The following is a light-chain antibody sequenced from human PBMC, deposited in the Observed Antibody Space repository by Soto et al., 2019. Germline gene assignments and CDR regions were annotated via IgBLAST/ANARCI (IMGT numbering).Light chain of an antibody. V-gene: IGKV3-11*01. Sequence: EIVLPQSPATLSSSPGARATLSCRASQTVGARVAWYQHKPGQAPRLLIYYPSTTATGIAARFSGSGSATAFILTINSLAPEDVAIYYCYQRQSWPRTFGQGTKVDIK. CDR1: QTVGAR. CDR2: YPS. CDR3: YQRQSWPRT. J-gene: IGKJ1*01.